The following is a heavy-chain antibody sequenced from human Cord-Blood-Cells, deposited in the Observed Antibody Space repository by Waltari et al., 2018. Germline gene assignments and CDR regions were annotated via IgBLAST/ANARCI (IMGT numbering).Heavy chain of an antibody. CDR1: GGSFSGYY. CDR3: ARRGCSSTSCYVHYYYGMDV. J-gene: IGHJ6*02. V-gene: IGHV4-34*01. D-gene: IGHD2-2*01. Sequence: QVQLQQWGAGLLKPSETLSLTCAVYGGSFSGYYWSWIRQPPGKGLEWIGEINHSGSNNSNPSLKSRVTRSVDTSKNQLSLKLSSVTAADTAVYYCARRGCSSTSCYVHYYYGMDVWGQGTTVTVSS. CDR2: INHSGSN.